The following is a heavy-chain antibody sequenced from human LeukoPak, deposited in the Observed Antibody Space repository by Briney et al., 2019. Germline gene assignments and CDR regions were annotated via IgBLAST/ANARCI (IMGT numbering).Heavy chain of an antibody. Sequence: GGSLRLSCATSGFTFSANAMSWVRQAPGKGLEWVSVISGSGNTIYYADPVKGRFTISRDNSKNTLYLQMNSLRAEDTAVYYCARDLNRYFDYWGQGTLVTVSS. CDR3: ARDLNRYFDY. CDR1: GFTFSANA. D-gene: IGHD1-14*01. V-gene: IGHV3-23*01. J-gene: IGHJ4*02. CDR2: ISGSGNTI.